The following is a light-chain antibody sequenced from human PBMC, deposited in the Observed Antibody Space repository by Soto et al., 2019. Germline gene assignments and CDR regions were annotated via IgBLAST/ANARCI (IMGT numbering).Light chain of an antibody. Sequence: HYTVTQPGTESGYPGQSIAISCTGTISDFVDYNYVSWYQQHPGKAPKLMIYGVSNRPSGLSNRFSGSKSGNTASLTISGLQADDEADYYCSSHTISSALQVCGTGTKVTVL. V-gene: IGLV2-14*01. CDR3: SSHTISSALQV. CDR2: GVS. J-gene: IGLJ1*01. CDR1: ISDFVDYNY.